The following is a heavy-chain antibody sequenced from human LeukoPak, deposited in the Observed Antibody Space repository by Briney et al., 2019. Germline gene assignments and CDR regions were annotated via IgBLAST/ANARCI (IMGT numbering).Heavy chain of an antibody. Sequence: GGSLRLSCAASGFTFSDYYMSWIRQAPGKGLEWVSYISSSGSTIYYADPVKGRFTISRDNAKNSLYLQMNSLRAEDTAVYYCARWGYYGSRYYMDVWGKGTTVTVSS. CDR1: GFTFSDYY. CDR2: ISSSGSTI. J-gene: IGHJ6*03. D-gene: IGHD3-10*01. CDR3: ARWGYYGSRYYMDV. V-gene: IGHV3-11*04.